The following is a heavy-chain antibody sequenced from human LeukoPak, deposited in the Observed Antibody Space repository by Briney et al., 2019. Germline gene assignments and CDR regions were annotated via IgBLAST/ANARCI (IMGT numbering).Heavy chain of an antibody. CDR2: INHSGST. J-gene: IGHJ4*02. D-gene: IGHD6-13*01. Sequence: PSETLSLTCAVYGGSFSDYYWTWIRQSPGKGLEWIGEINHSGSTNYNSSLKSRVTISVGPYKKQFSLKLSSVTAADTAVYSCAGGPGIAAAGYFDCWGQGTLVTVST. V-gene: IGHV4-34*01. CDR3: AGGPGIAAAGYFDC. CDR1: GGSFSDYY.